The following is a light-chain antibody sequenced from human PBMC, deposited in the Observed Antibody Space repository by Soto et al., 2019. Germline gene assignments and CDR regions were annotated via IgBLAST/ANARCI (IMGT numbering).Light chain of an antibody. CDR3: QQYVTSPPST. CDR1: QSVSSIY. J-gene: IGKJ5*01. V-gene: IGKV3-20*01. Sequence: EIVLTQSPGTLSLSPGERATLSCRASQSVSSIYFAWYQQKPGQAPMLLIYGASSKATGIPDRFSGSGSGTDIPLTISRLEPEDFAVYYCQQYVTSPPSTSGQGTRLEIK. CDR2: GAS.